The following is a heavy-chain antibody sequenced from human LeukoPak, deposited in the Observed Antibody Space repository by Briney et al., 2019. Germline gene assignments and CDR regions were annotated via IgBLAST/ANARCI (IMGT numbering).Heavy chain of an antibody. V-gene: IGHV3-23*01. CDR3: AKPGPSGWLFDY. CDR1: GFTFSSYA. Sequence: PGGSLRLSCAASGFTFSSYAMSWVRQAPGKGLEWVSAISGSVGSTYYADSVKGRFTISRDNSKNTLYLQINSLRAEDTAVYYCAKPGPSGWLFDYWGQGTLVTVSS. J-gene: IGHJ4*02. D-gene: IGHD6-19*01. CDR2: ISGSVGST.